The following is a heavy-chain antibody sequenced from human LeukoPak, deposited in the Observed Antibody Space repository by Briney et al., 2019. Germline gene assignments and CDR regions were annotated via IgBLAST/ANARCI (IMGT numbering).Heavy chain of an antibody. J-gene: IGHJ4*02. CDR2: IKEDGSEK. CDR1: GFTFSHYW. Sequence: GGSLRLSCAPSGFTFSHYWMSWVRQAPGKGLEWVANIKEDGSEKYYVDSVKGRFTISRDNAKNSLSLQVNSLRAEDTAVYYCARSRSGYYEDYWGQGTLVTISS. V-gene: IGHV3-7*01. D-gene: IGHD3-22*01. CDR3: ARSRSGYYEDY.